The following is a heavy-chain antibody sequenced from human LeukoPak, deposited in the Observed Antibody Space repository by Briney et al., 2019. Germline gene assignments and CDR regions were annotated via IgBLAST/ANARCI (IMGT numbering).Heavy chain of an antibody. CDR1: GFTFSSFW. J-gene: IGHJ5*02. V-gene: IGHV3-7*04. CDR2: IKGDGSME. CDR3: ARVVTRFDP. Sequence: GGSLRLSCAASGFTFSSFWMSWVRQAPGKGLEWVAHIKGDGSMESYVDSVKGRFTISRDNARNSVYLQMNSLRGEDTAVYYCARVVTRFDPWGQGSLVIVSS.